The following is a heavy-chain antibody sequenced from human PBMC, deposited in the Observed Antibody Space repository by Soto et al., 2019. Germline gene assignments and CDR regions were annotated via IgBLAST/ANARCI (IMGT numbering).Heavy chain of an antibody. D-gene: IGHD3-16*02. J-gene: IGHJ5*01. CDR1: GDTSTSYY. CDR2: IHNSGTS. CDR3: ARHFHHSVGYTWLDS. V-gene: IGHV4-59*08. Sequence: PSETLSLTCTVSGDTSTSYYWGWIRQAPGKGLEWIGHIHNSGTSTHNPSLNGRVTISIDMSKKQFSLKLTSLTSADTAVYYCARHFHHSVGYTWLDSWSQGTLVTVSS.